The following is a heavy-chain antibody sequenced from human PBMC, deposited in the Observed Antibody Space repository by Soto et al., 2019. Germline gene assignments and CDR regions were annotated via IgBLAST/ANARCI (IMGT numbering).Heavy chain of an antibody. D-gene: IGHD2-15*01. CDR2: TSPLFGTA. Sequence: QVQLVQSGADVTPPGSSVTVSCQASGVTFSSEPLGWVRQAPGQGLEWVGGTSPLFGTASYAQKFQGRVTITADESTSTGYMELSSLRSEDTAVYYCATEVDENPARPFDAWGQGTLVTVSS. V-gene: IGHV1-69*01. J-gene: IGHJ4*02. CDR3: ATEVDENPARPFDA. CDR1: GVTFSSEP.